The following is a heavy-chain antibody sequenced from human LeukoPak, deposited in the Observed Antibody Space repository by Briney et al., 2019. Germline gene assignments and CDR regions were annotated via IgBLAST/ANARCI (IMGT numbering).Heavy chain of an antibody. CDR1: GFSFDVHA. V-gene: IGHV3-23*01. D-gene: IGHD3-16*01. J-gene: IGHJ4*02. CDR3: AKDWTSHNGVYDCLDF. CDR2: IGGPAET. Sequence: GGSLRLSCAASGFSFDVHAMTWVRQAPGKGPEWVATIGGPAETFYADSVRGRFTISRDNSRHTLYLQMNRLRAEDSALYYCAKDWTSHNGVYDCLDFWGQGTQVTVSS.